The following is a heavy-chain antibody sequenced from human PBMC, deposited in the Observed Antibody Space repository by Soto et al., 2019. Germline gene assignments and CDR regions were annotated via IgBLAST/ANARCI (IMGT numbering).Heavy chain of an antibody. Sequence: QVQLQQWGAGLLKPSETLSLTCAVYGGSFSGYYWSWIRQPPGKGLEWIGEINHSGSTNYNPSLKRRVPISVETSKNKFSLKLSSVTAADTAVYYCARESLIAARAYYYYDYGMDVWGQGTTVTVSS. D-gene: IGHD6-6*01. CDR1: GGSFSGYY. J-gene: IGHJ6*02. CDR3: ARESLIAARAYYYYDYGMDV. V-gene: IGHV4-34*01. CDR2: INHSGST.